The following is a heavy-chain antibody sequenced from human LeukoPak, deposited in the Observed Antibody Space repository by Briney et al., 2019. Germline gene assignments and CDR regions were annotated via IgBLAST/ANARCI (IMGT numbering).Heavy chain of an antibody. V-gene: IGHV4-34*01. CDR1: GGSFSGYY. Sequence: SETLSLTCAVYGGSFSGYYWSWIRQPPGKGLEWIGEVNHSGRINCNPSLKSRVTISVHTSKNQFSLELSSVTAADTAVYYCARGGRSGYFGSGSHDYWGQGTLVTVSS. J-gene: IGHJ4*02. CDR2: VNHSGRI. CDR3: ARGGRSGYFGSGSHDY. D-gene: IGHD3-10*01.